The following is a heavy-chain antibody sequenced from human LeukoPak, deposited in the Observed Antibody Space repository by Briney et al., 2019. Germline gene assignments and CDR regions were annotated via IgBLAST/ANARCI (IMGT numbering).Heavy chain of an antibody. J-gene: IGHJ6*02. Sequence: SETLSLTCTVSGGSISSYYWSWIRQPPGKGLEWIGYIYYSGSTNYNPSLKSRVTISVDTSKNQFSLKLSSVAAADTAVYYCARENDVTGNALDVWGQGTTVTVTS. D-gene: IGHD2-2*01. CDR2: IYYSGST. CDR1: GGSISSYY. CDR3: ARENDVTGNALDV. V-gene: IGHV4-59*01.